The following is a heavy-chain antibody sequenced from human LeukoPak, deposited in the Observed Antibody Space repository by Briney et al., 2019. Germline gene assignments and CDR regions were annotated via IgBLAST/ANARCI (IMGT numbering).Heavy chain of an antibody. V-gene: IGHV3-7*01. D-gene: IGHD5-24*01. CDR2: IKEDGNAK. CDR3: AKNNGWLQLGD. Sequence: GGSLRPSCVVSGYALRNDWMVSVRQTPGKGLEWVATIKEDGNAKDYVDSVKGRFTISSDSARNSVYLQMSGLRPEDTAVYYCAKNNGWLQLGDWGQGTLVTVSS. CDR1: GYALRNDW. J-gene: IGHJ4*02.